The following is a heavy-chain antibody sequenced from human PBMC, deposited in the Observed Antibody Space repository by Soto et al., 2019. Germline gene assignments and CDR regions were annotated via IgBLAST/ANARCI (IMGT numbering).Heavy chain of an antibody. Sequence: SETLSLTCTVSGASILNGGQYWTWIRQYPGKGLEWIGKIFFSGNTHYNPALKSRLVISIDTSNNQFSLNLSSVTAADTAVYYCAKDGRLAGVTRSELDLDYWGQGTLVTVSS. D-gene: IGHD1-26*01. J-gene: IGHJ4*02. CDR1: GASILNGGQY. CDR2: IFFSGNT. CDR3: AKDGRLAGVTRSELDLDY. V-gene: IGHV4-31*03.